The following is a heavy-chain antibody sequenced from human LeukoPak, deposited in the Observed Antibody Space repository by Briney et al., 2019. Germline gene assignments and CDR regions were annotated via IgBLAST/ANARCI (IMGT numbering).Heavy chain of an antibody. CDR3: ARDLWNFYDDSGYNRDFDS. D-gene: IGHD3-22*01. CDR1: TSR. V-gene: IGHV1-18*01. J-gene: IGHJ5*01. Sequence: ASVKVSCKATSRISWVRQAPGQGLEWMGWVGTYGGDTYYAQKFQGRITVTTDTSTSTVYMELRNLRSDDTAVYYCARDLWNFYDDSGYNRDFDSWGQGTLVTVSS. CDR2: VGTYGGDT.